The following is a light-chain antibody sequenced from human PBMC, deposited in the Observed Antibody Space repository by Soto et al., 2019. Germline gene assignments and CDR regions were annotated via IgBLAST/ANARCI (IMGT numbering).Light chain of an antibody. CDR2: DVN. CDR3: SSYAGSNNWV. J-gene: IGLJ3*02. V-gene: IGLV2-8*01. Sequence: QSALTQPPSASGSPAQSLTISCTGTSTDVGNYNYVSWYQQHPGKAPKLMISDVNRRPSGVPDRFSGSKSGNTASLTVSGLQAEDEADYYCSSYAGSNNWVFGGGTKLTVL. CDR1: STDVGNYNY.